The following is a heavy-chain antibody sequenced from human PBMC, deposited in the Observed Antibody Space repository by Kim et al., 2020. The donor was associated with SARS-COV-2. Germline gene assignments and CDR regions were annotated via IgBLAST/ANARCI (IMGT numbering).Heavy chain of an antibody. CDR2: IYSGGST. CDR3: ARRGRDYGNSGGLGMDV. CDR1: GFTVSSNY. Sequence: GGSLRLSCAASGFTVSSNYMSWVRQAPGKGLEWVSVIYSGGSTYYADSVKGRFTISRHNSKNTLYLQMNSLRAEDTAVYYCARRGRDYGNSGGLGMDVWGQGTTVTVSS. V-gene: IGHV3-53*04. D-gene: IGHD4-17*01. J-gene: IGHJ6*02.